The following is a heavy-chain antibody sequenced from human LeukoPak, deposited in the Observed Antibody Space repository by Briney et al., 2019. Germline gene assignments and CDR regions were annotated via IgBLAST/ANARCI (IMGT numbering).Heavy chain of an antibody. CDR2: ISGSGGSS. J-gene: IGHJ4*02. V-gene: IGHV3-23*01. Sequence: GGFLRLSSAASGFTFSSYAMSWVSQAPGKELEWVSAISGSGGSSYYADSVKGRFTISRDNSKNTLYLQMNSLRAEDTAVYYCATYRDYTFSSNYFDYWGQGTLVTVSS. CDR3: ATYRDYTFSSNYFDY. CDR1: GFTFSSYA. D-gene: IGHD4-17*01.